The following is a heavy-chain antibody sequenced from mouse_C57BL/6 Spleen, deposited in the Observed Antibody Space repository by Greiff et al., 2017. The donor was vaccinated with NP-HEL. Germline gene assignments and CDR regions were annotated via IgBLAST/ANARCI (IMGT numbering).Heavy chain of an antibody. CDR1: GYTFTSYG. CDR3: ARYYGSRGFDY. D-gene: IGHD1-1*01. CDR2: IYPRSGNT. V-gene: IGHV1-81*01. Sequence: VQLQQSGAELARPGASVKLSCKASGYTFTSYGISWVKQRTGQGLEWIGEIYPRSGNTYYNEKFKGKATLTADKSSSTAYMELRSLTAEDSAVYFCARYYGSRGFDYWGQGATLTGSS. J-gene: IGHJ2*01.